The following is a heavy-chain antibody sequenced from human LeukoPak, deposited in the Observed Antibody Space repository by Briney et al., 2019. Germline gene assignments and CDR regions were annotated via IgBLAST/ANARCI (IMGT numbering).Heavy chain of an antibody. J-gene: IGHJ3*02. CDR1: GFTFSNAW. CDR2: IKSETDGGTT. V-gene: IGHV3-15*01. CDR3: TTGGWLSGIVRWANDAFDI. Sequence: PGGSLRLSCAASGFTFSNAWMSWVRQAPGKGVEWVGRIKSETDGGTTDYAAPVKGRFTISRDDSKNTLYLQTNSLKTEDTAVYYCTTGGWLSGIVRWANDAFDIWGQGTMVTVSS. D-gene: IGHD3-9*01.